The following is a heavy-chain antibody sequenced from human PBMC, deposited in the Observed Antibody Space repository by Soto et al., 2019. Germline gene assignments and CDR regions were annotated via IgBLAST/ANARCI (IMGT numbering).Heavy chain of an antibody. CDR1: GFTFTNYA. D-gene: IGHD3-10*01. Sequence: PGGSLRLSCAASGFTFTNYAMTWVRQASGKGLEWVGRIRSKANSYATAYAASVKGRFTISRDDSKNTAYLQMNSLKTEDTAVYYCTRQDLGVRGVTPYYYYYGMDVWGQGTTVTVSS. CDR3: TRQDLGVRGVTPYYYYYGMDV. V-gene: IGHV3-73*01. J-gene: IGHJ6*02. CDR2: IRSKANSYAT.